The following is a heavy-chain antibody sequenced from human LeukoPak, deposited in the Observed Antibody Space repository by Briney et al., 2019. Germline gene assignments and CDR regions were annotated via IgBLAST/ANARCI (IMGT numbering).Heavy chain of an antibody. Sequence: GGSLRLSCAASGFTFSSYAMHWVRQAPGKGLEWVAVISYDGSNKYYADSVKGRFTISRDNAKNSLYLQMNSLRAEDTAVYYCARDSSSPNDPDYWGQGTLVTVSS. CDR2: ISYDGSNK. CDR3: ARDSSSPNDPDY. J-gene: IGHJ4*02. D-gene: IGHD6-6*01. V-gene: IGHV3-30-3*01. CDR1: GFTFSSYA.